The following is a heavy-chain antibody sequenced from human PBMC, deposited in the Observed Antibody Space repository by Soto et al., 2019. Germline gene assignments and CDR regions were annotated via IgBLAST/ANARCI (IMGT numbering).Heavy chain of an antibody. Sequence: ASVKVSCKASGYSFTAYSMHWVRQAPGQGLEWMGWFNPNSGDTIYAQKFQGRVTLTRDTSISTAYLELTGLRSDDTAVYYCAREASAVSSLDYWGQGTLVTVSS. V-gene: IGHV1-2*02. D-gene: IGHD6-19*01. CDR3: AREASAVSSLDY. J-gene: IGHJ4*02. CDR1: GYSFTAYS. CDR2: FNPNSGDT.